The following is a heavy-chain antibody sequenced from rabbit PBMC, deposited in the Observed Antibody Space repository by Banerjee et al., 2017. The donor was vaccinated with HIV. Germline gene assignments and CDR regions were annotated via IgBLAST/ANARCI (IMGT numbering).Heavy chain of an antibody. CDR2: IYTGNDST. CDR1: GFSFKSVYD. V-gene: IGHV1S45*01. CDR3: ARDRLAGYFFDL. D-gene: IGHD4-1*01. Sequence: QEQLVESGGGLVKPGASLTLICTASGFSFKSVYDMCWVRQAPGKGLEWIGCIYTGNDSTYYASWTKGRFTFTKTSSTTVTLQMTSLTAADTATYFCARDRLAGYFFDLWGPGTLVTVS. J-gene: IGHJ4*01.